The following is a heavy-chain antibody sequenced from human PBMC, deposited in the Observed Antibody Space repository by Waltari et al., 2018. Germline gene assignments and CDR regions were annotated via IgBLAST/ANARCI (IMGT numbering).Heavy chain of an antibody. CDR1: GGSVSSGSYY. Sequence: QVQLQESGPGLVKPSETLSLTCTVSGGSVSSGSYYWSWLRQPPGKGLEWIGYIYYSGCTNSNPSLKSRVTISVDTSQNQFSLKLSSVTAADTAVYYCATLSPPYYYGSGLGGADYWGQGTLVTVSS. D-gene: IGHD3-10*01. V-gene: IGHV4-61*01. CDR2: IYYSGCT. CDR3: ATLSPPYYYGSGLGGADY. J-gene: IGHJ4*02.